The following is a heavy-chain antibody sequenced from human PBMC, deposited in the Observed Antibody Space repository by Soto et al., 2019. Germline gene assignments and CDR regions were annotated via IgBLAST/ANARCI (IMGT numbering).Heavy chain of an antibody. J-gene: IGHJ6*02. D-gene: IGHD3-3*01. CDR3: ARAGDFWSGYSRAGYYGMDV. V-gene: IGHV3-21*01. CDR2: ISCSSSYI. CDR1: GFSFSSYI. Sequence: WESLTLSCAASGFSFSSYIMNWVCQAPGKGLAWVSSISCSSSYIYYAVSVKGRITISRDNATNSLSLQMNSLRAEDTAVYYCARAGDFWSGYSRAGYYGMDVWGQGNTVTVS.